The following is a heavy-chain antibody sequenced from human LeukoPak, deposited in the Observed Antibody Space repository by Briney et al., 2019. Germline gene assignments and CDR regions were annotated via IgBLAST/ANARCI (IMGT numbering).Heavy chain of an antibody. CDR2: MSYDGGNK. D-gene: IGHD4-17*01. J-gene: IGHJ4*02. CDR1: GFTFSSYA. V-gene: IGHV3-30*01. Sequence: PGRSLRLSCAASGFTFSSYAMHWVRQAPGKGLEWMAAMSYDGGNKYYADSVKGRFTISRDNSKNTLYLEMNSLRSDDTAVYYCARGSGLGYGDPLGDYWGQGTLVTVSS. CDR3: ARGSGLGYGDPLGDY.